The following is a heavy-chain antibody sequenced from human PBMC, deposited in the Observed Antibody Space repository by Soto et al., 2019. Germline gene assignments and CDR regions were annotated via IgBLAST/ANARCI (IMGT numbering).Heavy chain of an antibody. CDR1: GYTLTELS. Sequence: ASVKVSCKVSGYTLTELSMHWVRQAPGKGLEWMGGFDPEDGETIYAQKFQGRVTMTEDTSTDTAYMELSSLRSEDTAEYYCATIPKWPGAFDIWGQGTMVTVSS. CDR2: FDPEDGET. V-gene: IGHV1-24*01. CDR3: ATIPKWPGAFDI. D-gene: IGHD5-12*01. J-gene: IGHJ3*02.